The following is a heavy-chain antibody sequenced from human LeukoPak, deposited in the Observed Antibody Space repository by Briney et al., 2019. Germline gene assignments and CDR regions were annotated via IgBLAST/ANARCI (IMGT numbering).Heavy chain of an antibody. V-gene: IGHV3-21*01. CDR3: ARVPKQQLGEFDY. CDR1: GFTFSSYS. J-gene: IGHJ4*02. CDR2: ISSTSAYI. D-gene: IGHD6-13*01. Sequence: GGSLRLSCAAFGFTFSSYSMHWVRQAPGKGLEWVSSISSTSAYIFYADSVKGRVTISRDSAKNSLYLQMNSLRAEDTAVYYCARVPKQQLGEFDYWGQGALVTVSS.